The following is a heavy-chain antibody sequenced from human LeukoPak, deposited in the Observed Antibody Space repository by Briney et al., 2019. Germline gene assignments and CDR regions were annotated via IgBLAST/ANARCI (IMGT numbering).Heavy chain of an antibody. D-gene: IGHD5-12*01. CDR3: AKHFDDRGSIFDH. Sequence: GGSLRLSCEASAFPFSRHYMAWVRQAPGRGLEWVSALNGGGGDIHYIDSVRDRFIISRDNSRNTLYLQMNSLRAEDTAIYYCAKHFDDRGSIFDHWGQGTLVTVSS. CDR2: LNGGGGDI. J-gene: IGHJ4*02. CDR1: AFPFSRHY. V-gene: IGHV3-23*01.